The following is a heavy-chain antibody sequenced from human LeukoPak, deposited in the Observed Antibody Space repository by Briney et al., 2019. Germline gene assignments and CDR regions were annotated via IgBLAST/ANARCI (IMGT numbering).Heavy chain of an antibody. CDR3: ARGISPRNKGAFDY. V-gene: IGHV1-69*11. D-gene: IGHD1/OR15-1a*01. CDR1: GGTFSSYA. CDR2: IIPILGTA. J-gene: IGHJ4*02. Sequence: SVKVSCKXSGGTFSSYAISWVRQAPGQGLEWMGRIIPILGTANYAQKFQGRVTITTDESTSTAYMELSSLRSEDTAVYYCARGISPRNKGAFDYWGQGTLVTVSS.